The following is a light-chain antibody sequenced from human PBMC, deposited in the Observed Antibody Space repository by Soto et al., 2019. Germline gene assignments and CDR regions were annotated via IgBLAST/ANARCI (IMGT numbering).Light chain of an antibody. CDR1: SSDIGGYNY. CDR3: SSYTNSDTWV. Sequence: QSALTQPASVSGSPGQSITISCTGSSSDIGGYNYVSWYQQYPGKAPKLMIYEVSNRPSGISNRFSASKSGNTASLTISGLQAEDETDYYCSSYTNSDTWVFGGETQLTVL. J-gene: IGLJ3*02. V-gene: IGLV2-14*01. CDR2: EVS.